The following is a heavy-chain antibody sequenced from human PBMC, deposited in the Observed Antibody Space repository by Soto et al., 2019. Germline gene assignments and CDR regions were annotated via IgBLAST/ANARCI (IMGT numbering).Heavy chain of an antibody. CDR1: GYTFRNYG. CDR2: VSAYNRNT. V-gene: IGHV1-18*03. Sequence: QVQLVQSGAEVKKPGASVKVSCEAYGYTFRNYGITWVRQAPGQGLEWMGWVSAYNRNTNYAQKFQERVTMTTDTSTSTAYMELRSLRSDDMAIYCCARERQWESLPYWGQGTLVTVTS. D-gene: IGHD1-26*01. CDR3: ARERQWESLPY. J-gene: IGHJ4*02.